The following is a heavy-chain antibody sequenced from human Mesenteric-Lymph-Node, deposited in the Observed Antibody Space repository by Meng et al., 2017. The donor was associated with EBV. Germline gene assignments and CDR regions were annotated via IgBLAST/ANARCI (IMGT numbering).Heavy chain of an antibody. CDR3: ARALYSNSYYGSLSY. Sequence: QVQMKESGPGLVKPSETLSLTCNVSGDSVSSGNNYWSWIRQSPGRGLEWIGNIYFTGSTFYNPALKSRVTISGDTSKNQFSLKLTSVTAADTAVYYCARALYSNSYYGSLSYWGLGTLVTVSS. V-gene: IGHV4-61*01. D-gene: IGHD3-10*01. J-gene: IGHJ4*02. CDR1: GDSVSSGNNY. CDR2: IYFTGST.